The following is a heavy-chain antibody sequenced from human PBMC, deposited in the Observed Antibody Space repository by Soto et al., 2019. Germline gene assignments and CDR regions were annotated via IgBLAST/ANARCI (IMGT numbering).Heavy chain of an antibody. D-gene: IGHD3-22*01. CDR2: ISYDGSNK. Sequence: LRLSCAASGFTFSSYAMHWVRQAPGKGLEWVAVISYDGSNKYYADSVKGRFTISRDNSKNTLYLQMNSLRAEDTAVYYCARDEDPYYYDSSGPDRGAFDIWGQGTMVTVSS. CDR3: ARDEDPYYYDSSGPDRGAFDI. V-gene: IGHV3-30-3*01. CDR1: GFTFSSYA. J-gene: IGHJ3*02.